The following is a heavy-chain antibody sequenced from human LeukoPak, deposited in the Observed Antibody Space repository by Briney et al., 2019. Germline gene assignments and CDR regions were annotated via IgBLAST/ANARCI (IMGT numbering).Heavy chain of an antibody. CDR1: GFTFTSYG. V-gene: IGHV3-21*01. D-gene: IGHD3-10*01. Sequence: GGSLRLSCTASGFTFTSYGMNWVRQAPGKGLEWVSFIDTSGSYIYYGDSLKGRVTISRDNVKNSLYLQMNGLRAEDTAVYYCARGRSITLLRGVAMSDGFDIWGQGAMVTVSS. J-gene: IGHJ3*02. CDR2: IDTSGSYI. CDR3: ARGRSITLLRGVAMSDGFDI.